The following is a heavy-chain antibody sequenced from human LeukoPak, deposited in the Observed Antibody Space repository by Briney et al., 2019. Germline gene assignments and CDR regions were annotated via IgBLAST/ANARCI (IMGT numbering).Heavy chain of an antibody. CDR2: IYYSGST. CDR1: GGSISSSSYY. V-gene: IGHV4-39*07. Sequence: SETLSLTCTVSGGSISSSSYYWGWIRQPPGNGLEWIGSIYYSGSTYYNPSLKSRVTISVDTSKNQFSLKLSSVTAADTAVYYCARERGGYNWFDPWGQGTLVTVSS. J-gene: IGHJ5*02. CDR3: ARERGGYNWFDP. D-gene: IGHD2-15*01.